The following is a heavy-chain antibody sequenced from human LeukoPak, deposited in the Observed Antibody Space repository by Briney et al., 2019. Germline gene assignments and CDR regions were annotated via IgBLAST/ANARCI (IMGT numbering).Heavy chain of an antibody. J-gene: IGHJ3*02. V-gene: IGHV3-33*01. CDR1: GFTFSNYG. Sequence: GGSLRLSCAASGFTFSNYGMHWVRQAPGKGLEWVAVIWYDGSNKYYADSVKGRFTISRDNSKNTLYLQMNSLRAEDTAVYYCARGFRYYDGIDAFDIWGQGTMVTVSS. D-gene: IGHD3-22*01. CDR2: IWYDGSNK. CDR3: ARGFRYYDGIDAFDI.